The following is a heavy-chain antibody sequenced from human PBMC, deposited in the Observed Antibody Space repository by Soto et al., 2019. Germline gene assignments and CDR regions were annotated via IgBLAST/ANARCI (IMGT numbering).Heavy chain of an antibody. Sequence: EVQLVESGGDLVQPGGSPRFSCAASGFTFSRYEMNWVRQAPGKGLEWISYISTSGSTIYYADSVKGRFTISRDNAKNSLYLQMNSLRAEDTAVYYCARELAAAGSFDYWGQGTLVTVSS. CDR2: ISTSGSTI. V-gene: IGHV3-48*03. CDR3: ARELAAAGSFDY. D-gene: IGHD6-13*01. J-gene: IGHJ4*02. CDR1: GFTFSRYE.